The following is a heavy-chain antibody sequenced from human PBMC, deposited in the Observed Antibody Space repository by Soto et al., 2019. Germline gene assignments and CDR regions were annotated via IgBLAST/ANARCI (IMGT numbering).Heavy chain of an antibody. CDR3: AKALKTLYSSSLYYYGMDV. J-gene: IGHJ6*02. CDR2: ISGSGGST. V-gene: IGHV3-23*01. Sequence: EVQLLESGGGLVQPGGSLRLSCPASGFTFSSYAMSWVRQAPGKGLEWVSAISGSGGSTYYADSVKGRFTISRDNSKNTLYLQMNSLRAEDTAVYYCAKALKTLYSSSLYYYGMDVWGQGTTVTVSS. CDR1: GFTFSSYA. D-gene: IGHD6-13*01.